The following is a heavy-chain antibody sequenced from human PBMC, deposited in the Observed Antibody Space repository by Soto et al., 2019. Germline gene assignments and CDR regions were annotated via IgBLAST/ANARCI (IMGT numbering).Heavy chain of an antibody. D-gene: IGHD3-22*01. CDR1: GGSISSGGYY. CDR2: IYYSGST. CDR3: ARSIVKAYDSSGYYYVWFDP. V-gene: IGHV4-31*03. Sequence: SETLSLTCTVSGGSISSGGYYWSWIRQHPGKGLEWIGYIYYSGSTYYNPSLKSRVTISVDTSKDQFSLKLSSVTAADTAVYYCARSIVKAYDSSGYYYVWFDPWGQGTLVTVSS. J-gene: IGHJ5*02.